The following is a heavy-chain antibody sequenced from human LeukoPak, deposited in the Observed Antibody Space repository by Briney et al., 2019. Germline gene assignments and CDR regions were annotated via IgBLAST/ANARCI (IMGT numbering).Heavy chain of an antibody. V-gene: IGHV3-30*04. J-gene: IGHJ4*02. CDR1: GFTFSSYA. D-gene: IGHD3-3*01. CDR3: ARDLCDFWSGYYGYFDY. CDR2: ISYDGSNK. Sequence: GGSLRLSCAASGFTFSSYAMHWVRQAPGKGLEWVAVISYDGSNKYYADSVKGRFTISRDNSKNTLYLQMNSLRAEDTAVYYCARDLCDFWSGYYGYFDYWGQGTLVTVSS.